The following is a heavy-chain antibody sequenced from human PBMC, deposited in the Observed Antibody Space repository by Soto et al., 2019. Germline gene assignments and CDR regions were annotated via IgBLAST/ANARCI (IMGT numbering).Heavy chain of an antibody. V-gene: IGHV3-15*01. J-gene: IGHJ4*02. CDR1: GLTLTDAW. CDR3: STAGHGNNAY. CDR2: IKSKTDGGTT. Sequence: RLSCAASGLTLTDAWMNWVRQTPGKGLEWVGLIKSKTDGGTTDYAAPVKGRFIISIDDSKNILYLQMNGLKTEDTAVYYCSTAGHGNNAYWGRGTLVTVSS.